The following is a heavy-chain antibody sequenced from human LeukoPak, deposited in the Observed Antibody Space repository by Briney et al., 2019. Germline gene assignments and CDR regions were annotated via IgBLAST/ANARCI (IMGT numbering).Heavy chain of an antibody. D-gene: IGHD3-22*01. V-gene: IGHV3-23*01. Sequence: PGGSLRLSCAASGFAFSTFAMSWVRQAPGKGLEWVSALSGSGGSTYYADSVKGRFTISRDNSKNTLYLQMNSLRAEDTAVYYCAKANLHSYYYDSSGYYPFDYWGQGTLVTVSS. CDR2: LSGSGGST. CDR3: AKANLHSYYYDSSGYYPFDY. CDR1: GFAFSTFA. J-gene: IGHJ4*02.